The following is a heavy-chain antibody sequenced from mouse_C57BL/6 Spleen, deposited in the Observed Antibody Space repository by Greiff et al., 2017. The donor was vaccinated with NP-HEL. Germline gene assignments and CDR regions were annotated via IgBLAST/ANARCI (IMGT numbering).Heavy chain of an antibody. CDR3: DRHEGGNYYGNAMDY. Sequence: VQLVESGPGLVAPSQSLSLTCTVSGFSLTSYGVHWVRQPPGKGLEWLVVIWSDGSTTYNSALNSRLSISKDNSKGHVFLKMNSLQTNDTAMYYCDRHEGGNYYGNAMDYWGQGTSVTVSS. CDR2: IWSDGST. V-gene: IGHV2-6-1*01. CDR1: GFSLTSYG. J-gene: IGHJ4*01. D-gene: IGHD2-1*01.